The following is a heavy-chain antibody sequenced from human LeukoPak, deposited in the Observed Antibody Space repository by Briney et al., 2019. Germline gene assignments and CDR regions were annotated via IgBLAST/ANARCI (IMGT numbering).Heavy chain of an antibody. D-gene: IGHD1-7*01. CDR2: ISAYNGNT. Sequence: ASVKVSCKASGYTFTGYYMHWVRQAPGQGLEWMGWISAYNGNTNYAQKLQGRVTMTTDTSTSTAYMELRSLRSDDTAVYYCARDQGNYGTWPTSRIDYWGQGTLVTVSS. CDR1: GYTFTGYY. V-gene: IGHV1-18*04. J-gene: IGHJ4*02. CDR3: ARDQGNYGTWPTSRIDY.